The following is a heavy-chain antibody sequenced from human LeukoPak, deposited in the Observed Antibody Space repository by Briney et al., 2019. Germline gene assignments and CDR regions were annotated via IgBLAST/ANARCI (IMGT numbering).Heavy chain of an antibody. V-gene: IGHV1-69*13. J-gene: IGHJ4*02. D-gene: IGHD3-3*01. CDR2: IIPIFGTA. CDR3: ARDNDFWSGRAFDY. CDR1: GGTFSSYA. Sequence: SVKVSCKASGGTFSSYAISWVRQAPGQGLEWMGGIIPIFGTANYAQKFQGRVTITADESTSTAYMELRSLRSDDTAVYYCARDNDFWSGRAFDYWGQGTMVTVSS.